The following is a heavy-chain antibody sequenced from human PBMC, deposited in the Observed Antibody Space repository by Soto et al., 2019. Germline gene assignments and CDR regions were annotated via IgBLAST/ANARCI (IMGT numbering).Heavy chain of an antibody. J-gene: IGHJ3*02. V-gene: IGHV3-33*01. CDR1: GFTFSSYG. Sequence: GGSLRLSCAASGFTFSSYGMHWVRQAPGKGLEWVAVIWYDGSNKYYADSVKGRFTISRDNSKNTLYLQMNSLRAEDTAVYYCAIDLAYCGGDCYSNKAFDIWGQGTMVTVSS. CDR3: AIDLAYCGGDCYSNKAFDI. CDR2: IWYDGSNK. D-gene: IGHD2-21*02.